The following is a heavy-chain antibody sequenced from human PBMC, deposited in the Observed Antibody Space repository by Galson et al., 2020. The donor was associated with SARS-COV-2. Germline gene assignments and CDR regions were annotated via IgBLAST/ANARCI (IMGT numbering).Heavy chain of an antibody. V-gene: IGHV3-53*01. CDR1: GFTVSSNY. Sequence: GESLKISCAASGFTVSSNYMSWVRQAPGKGLEWVSVIYSGGSTYYADSVKGRFTISRDNSKNTLYLQMNSLRAEDTAVYYCARLRGSCFDYWGQGTLVTVSS. D-gene: IGHD4-17*01. CDR2: IYSGGST. CDR3: ARLRGSCFDY. J-gene: IGHJ4*02.